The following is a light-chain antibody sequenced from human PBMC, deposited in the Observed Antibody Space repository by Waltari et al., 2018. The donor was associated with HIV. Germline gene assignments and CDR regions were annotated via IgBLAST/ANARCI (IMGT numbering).Light chain of an antibody. CDR1: SGHSTYA. CDR3: QTWGTGILV. V-gene: IGLV4-69*01. Sequence: QLVLTQSPSASASLGASVKLTCTLSSGHSTYAIAWHQQQPEKGPRYLMKLNSDGSHSTGDGIPDRFSGSSSGAERYLTISSLRSEDEADYYCQTWGTGILVFGGGTKLTVL. CDR2: LNSDGSH. J-gene: IGLJ3*02.